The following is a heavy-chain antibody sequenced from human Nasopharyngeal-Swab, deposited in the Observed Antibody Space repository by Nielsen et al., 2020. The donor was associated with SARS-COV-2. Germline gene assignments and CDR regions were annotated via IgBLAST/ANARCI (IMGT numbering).Heavy chain of an antibody. D-gene: IGHD6-19*01. V-gene: IGHV3-21*06. CDR1: GFTFNTYS. CDR2: ISSSVSYI. Sequence: GESLKISCAASGFTFNTYSMIWVRQAPAKGLEWVSWISSSVSYIYYADSVKGRFTISRDNAKNALYLQMSSLRAEDTAVYYCARLPSAWGRRDFDYWGQGTLVTVSS. CDR3: ARLPSAWGRRDFDY. J-gene: IGHJ4*02.